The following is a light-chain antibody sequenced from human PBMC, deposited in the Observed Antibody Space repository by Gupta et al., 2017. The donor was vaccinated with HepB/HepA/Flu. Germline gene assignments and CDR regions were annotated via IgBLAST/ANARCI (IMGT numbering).Light chain of an antibody. CDR1: SGHSTYI. CDR3: ETWDSNTQV. J-gene: IGLJ3*02. CDR2: LEVSGNY. V-gene: IGLV4-60*03. Sequence: QPVLTQSSSASASLGSSVKLTCTLSSGHSTYIIAWHQQQPGKAPRYLMKLEVSGNYNKGSGVPDRFSGSSSGAARYLTISNLQSEDEADYYRETWDSNTQVFGGGTKLTVL.